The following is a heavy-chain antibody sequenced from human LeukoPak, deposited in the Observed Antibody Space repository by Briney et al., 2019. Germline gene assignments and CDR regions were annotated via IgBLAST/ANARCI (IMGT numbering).Heavy chain of an antibody. D-gene: IGHD2-15*01. V-gene: IGHV4-30-4*01. CDR2: IYYSGST. Sequence: SQTLSLTCTVSGGSISSGDYYWSWIRQPPGKGLEWIGYIYYSGSTYYNPSLKSRVTISVDTSKNQFSLKLSSVTAADTAVYYCARLGYCSGGSCYSDYYYYGMDVWGQGTTVTVSS. CDR1: GGSISSGDYY. CDR3: ARLGYCSGGSCYSDYYYYGMDV. J-gene: IGHJ6*02.